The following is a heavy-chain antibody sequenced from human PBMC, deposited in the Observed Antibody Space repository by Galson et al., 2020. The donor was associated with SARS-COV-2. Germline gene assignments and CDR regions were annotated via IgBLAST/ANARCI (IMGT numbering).Heavy chain of an antibody. V-gene: IGHV5-51*01. D-gene: IGHD6-19*01. CDR2: IYPGDSDT. J-gene: IGHJ6*02. CDR1: GYSFTSYW. Sequence: GESLKISCKGSGYSFTSYWIGWVRQMPGKGLEWMGIIYPGDSDTRYSPSFQGQVTISADKSISTAYLQWSSLKASDTAMYYCARHRARRLVSSDYYYGMDVWGQGTTVTVSS. CDR3: ARHRARRLVSSDYYYGMDV.